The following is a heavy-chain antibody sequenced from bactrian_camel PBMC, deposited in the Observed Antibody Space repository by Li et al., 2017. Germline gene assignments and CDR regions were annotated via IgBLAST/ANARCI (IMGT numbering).Heavy chain of an antibody. CDR2: IVTGAHNK. J-gene: IGHJ6*01. V-gene: IGHV3S28*01. Sequence: QLVESGGGLVQPGGSLRLSCVASGFTSSSVYMAWFRQAPGKEREGVAAIVTGAHNKYYAGSANGRFTISQDNAKSTMYLQMNSLKPEDTAMYYCAAASRSSCRRAYGGSWYSLSNDFHYWGQGTQVTVS. D-gene: IGHD6*01. CDR1: GFTSSSVY. CDR3: AAASRSSCRRAYGGSWYSLSNDFHY.